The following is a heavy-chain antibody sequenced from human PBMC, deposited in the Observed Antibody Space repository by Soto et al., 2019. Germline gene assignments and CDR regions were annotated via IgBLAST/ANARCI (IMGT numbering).Heavy chain of an antibody. CDR2: INPHGGST. V-gene: IGHV1-46*01. CDR3: ARSSGGNFGIIIEGSNWFDP. Sequence: ASVKVSCKTPGDTFTSYYLNWVRQAPGQGLEWMGVINPHGGSTKYAQKFQGRITMTRDTSRSTVYMELSSLRSDDTAIYYCARSSGGNFGIIIEGSNWFDPWGQGTLVTVSS. J-gene: IGHJ5*02. CDR1: GDTFTSYY. D-gene: IGHD3-3*01.